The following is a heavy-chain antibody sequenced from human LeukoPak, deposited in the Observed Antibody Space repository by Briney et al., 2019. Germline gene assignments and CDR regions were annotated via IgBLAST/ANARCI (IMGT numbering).Heavy chain of an antibody. V-gene: IGHV4-59*01. Sequence: SETLSLTCSVSGNSISNNYWGWIRQPPGKGLEWIGYIYDSGSTSYNPSLKSRVTISVDTSKNQFSLKVSSVTAADTAVYYCAKQLGYCSDGSCYFPYWGQGTLVTVSS. CDR3: AKQLGYCSDGSCYFPY. D-gene: IGHD2-15*01. J-gene: IGHJ4*02. CDR2: IYDSGST. CDR1: GNSISNNY.